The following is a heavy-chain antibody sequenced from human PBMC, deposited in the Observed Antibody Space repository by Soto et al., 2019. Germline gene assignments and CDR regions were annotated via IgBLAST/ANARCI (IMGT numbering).Heavy chain of an antibody. J-gene: IGHJ6*02. CDR2: IYPGDSDT. V-gene: IGHV5-51*01. Sequence: PGESLKISCKGSGYSFTSYWIGWVRQMPGKGLEWMGIIYPGDSDTRYSPSFQVQATISADKSISTAYLQWSSLKASDTAMYYCARYLETYYRYYGMDVWGQGTTVTVSS. CDR3: ARYLETYYRYYGMDV. CDR1: GYSFTSYW.